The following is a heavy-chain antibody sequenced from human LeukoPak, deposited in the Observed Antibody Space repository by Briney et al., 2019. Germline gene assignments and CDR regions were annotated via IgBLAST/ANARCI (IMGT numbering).Heavy chain of an antibody. CDR3: ARNGIKNGMDV. CDR1: GGSISSYY. CDR2: IYYSGST. D-gene: IGHD1-14*01. Sequence: SETLSLTCTVSGGSISSYYWSWIRQPPGKGLEWIGYIYYSGSTNYNPSLKSRVTISVDTSKNQFSLKLSSVTAADTAVYYCARNGIKNGMDVWGQGTTVTVSS. V-gene: IGHV4-59*01. J-gene: IGHJ6*02.